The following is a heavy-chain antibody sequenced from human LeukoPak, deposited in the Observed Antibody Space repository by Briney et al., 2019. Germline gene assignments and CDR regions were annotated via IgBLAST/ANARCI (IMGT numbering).Heavy chain of an antibody. CDR1: GGSISSSSYY. Sequence: SETLSLTCTVSGGSISSSSYYWDWIRQPPGKELEWIGNIYYSGTTYYNPSLKSRVTISVDTSKNQFSLKVSSVTAADTAVYYCARQTNWFDSWGQGTLVTVSS. J-gene: IGHJ5*01. V-gene: IGHV4-39*01. D-gene: IGHD2-8*01. CDR2: IYYSGTT. CDR3: ARQTNWFDS.